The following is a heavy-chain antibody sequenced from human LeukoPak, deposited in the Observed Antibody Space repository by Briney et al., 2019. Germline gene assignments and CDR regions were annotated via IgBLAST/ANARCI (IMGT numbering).Heavy chain of an antibody. J-gene: IGHJ4*02. CDR3: ATLLWFAEFQMYYFDY. CDR2: FDPEDGET. Sequence: ASVKVSCKVSGYTLTELSMHWVRQAPGKGLEWMGGFDPEDGETIYAQKFQGRVTMTEDTSTDTAYMELSSLRSEDTAVYYCATLLWFAEFQMYYFDYWGQGTLVTVSS. D-gene: IGHD3-10*01. CDR1: GYTLTELS. V-gene: IGHV1-24*01.